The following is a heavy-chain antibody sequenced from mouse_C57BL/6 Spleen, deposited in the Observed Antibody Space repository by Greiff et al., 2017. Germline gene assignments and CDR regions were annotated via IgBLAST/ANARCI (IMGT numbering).Heavy chain of an antibody. CDR2: IHPNSGST. J-gene: IGHJ3*01. V-gene: IGHV1-64*01. CDR3: ASYYGSSEFAY. D-gene: IGHD1-1*01. CDR1: GYTFTSYW. Sequence: VQLQQPGAELVKPGASVKLSCKASGYTFTSYWMHWVKPRPGQGLEWIGMIHPNSGSTNYNEKFKSKATLTVDKSSSTAYMQLSSLTSEDSAVYDCASYYGSSEFAYWGQGTLVTVSA.